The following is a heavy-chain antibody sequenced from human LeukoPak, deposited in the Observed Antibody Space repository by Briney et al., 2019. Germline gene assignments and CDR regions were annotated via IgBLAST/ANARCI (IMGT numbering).Heavy chain of an antibody. CDR1: GFTFSSYW. CDR3: ARRRQHDFWSGYSYYYYYYMDV. D-gene: IGHD3-3*01. V-gene: IGHV3-7*01. J-gene: IGHJ6*03. Sequence: GGSLRLSCAASGFTFSSYWMSWVRQAPGKGLEWVANIKQDGSEKYYVDSVKGRFTISRDNAKNSLYLQMNSLRAEDTAVYYCARRRQHDFWSGYSYYYYYYMDVWGKGTTVTVSS. CDR2: IKQDGSEK.